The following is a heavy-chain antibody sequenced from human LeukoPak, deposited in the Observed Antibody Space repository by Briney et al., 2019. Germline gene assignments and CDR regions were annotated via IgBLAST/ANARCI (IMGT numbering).Heavy chain of an antibody. Sequence: GGSLRLSCAASGFTFSSYWMRWVRQAPGKGLEWVAYIKQDGSEQSYVDSVKGRFTISRDNAKNSLYLQMNSLRAEDTAVYYCARDPRYYSDLYYFDYWGQGTLVTVSS. V-gene: IGHV3-7*01. CDR3: ARDPRYYSDLYYFDY. D-gene: IGHD3-22*01. CDR1: GFTFSSYW. J-gene: IGHJ4*02. CDR2: IKQDGSEQ.